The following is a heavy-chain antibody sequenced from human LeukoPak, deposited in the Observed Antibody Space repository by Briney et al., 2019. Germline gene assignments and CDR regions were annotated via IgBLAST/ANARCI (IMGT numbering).Heavy chain of an antibody. D-gene: IGHD5-12*01. V-gene: IGHV3-23*01. Sequence: PGGSLRLSCAASGFTFSSYAMSWVRQAPGKGLEWVSAISGSGGSTYYADSAKGRFTISRDNSKNTLYLQMNSLRAEDTAVYYCAKVREVATITSFDYWGQGTLVTVSS. J-gene: IGHJ4*02. CDR1: GFTFSSYA. CDR3: AKVREVATITSFDY. CDR2: ISGSGGST.